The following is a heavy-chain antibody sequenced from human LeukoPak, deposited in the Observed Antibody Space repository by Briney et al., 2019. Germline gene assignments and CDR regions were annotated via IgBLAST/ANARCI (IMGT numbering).Heavy chain of an antibody. Sequence: PSETLSLTCTVSGGSISSSSYYWGWIRQPPGKGLEWIGSIYYSGSTYYNPSLKSRVTISVDTSKNQFSLKLSSVTAADTAVYYCARGDSDYGDAFDIWGQGTMVTVSS. J-gene: IGHJ3*02. CDR3: ARGDSDYGDAFDI. D-gene: IGHD5-12*01. CDR1: GGSISSSSYY. CDR2: IYYSGST. V-gene: IGHV4-39*01.